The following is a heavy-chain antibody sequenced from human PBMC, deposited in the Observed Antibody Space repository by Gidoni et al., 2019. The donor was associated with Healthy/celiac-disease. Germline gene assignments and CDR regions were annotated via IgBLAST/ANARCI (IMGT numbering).Heavy chain of an antibody. J-gene: IGHJ4*02. CDR1: GFTFSSYA. D-gene: IGHD4-17*01. Sequence: EVQLLESGGGLVQPGGSLRLSCAASGFTFSSYAMSWVRQAPGKGLEWVSAISGSGGSTYYADSVKGRFTSSRDNSKNTLYLQMNSLRAEDTAVYYCAKATYVDVGQNDYWGQGTLVTVSS. CDR3: AKATYVDVGQNDY. V-gene: IGHV3-23*01. CDR2: ISGSGGST.